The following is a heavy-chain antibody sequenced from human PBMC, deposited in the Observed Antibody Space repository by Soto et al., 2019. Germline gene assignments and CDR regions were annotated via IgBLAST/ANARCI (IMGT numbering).Heavy chain of an antibody. J-gene: IGHJ6*02. Sequence: GGSLRLSCAASGFTFSSYAMSWVHQAPGKGLEWVSAISGSGGSTYYADSVKGRFTISRDNSKNTLYLQMNSLRAEDTAVYYCAKVPWPYYYYGMDVWGQGTTVTVSS. CDR2: ISGSGGST. CDR3: AKVPWPYYYYGMDV. V-gene: IGHV3-23*01. CDR1: GFTFSSYA.